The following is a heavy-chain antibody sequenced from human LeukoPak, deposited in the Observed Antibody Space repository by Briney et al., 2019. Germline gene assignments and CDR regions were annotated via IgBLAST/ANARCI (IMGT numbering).Heavy chain of an antibody. CDR2: INHSGST. D-gene: IGHD3-9*01. Sequence: SETLSLTCAVYGGSFSGYYWSWIRQPPGKGLEWIGEINHSGSTNYNPSLKSRVTISVDTSKNQFSLKLSSVTAADTAVYYCARRKRYFDWLPFDHWGQGTLVTVSS. V-gene: IGHV4-34*01. CDR1: GGSFSGYY. CDR3: ARRKRYFDWLPFDH. J-gene: IGHJ4*02.